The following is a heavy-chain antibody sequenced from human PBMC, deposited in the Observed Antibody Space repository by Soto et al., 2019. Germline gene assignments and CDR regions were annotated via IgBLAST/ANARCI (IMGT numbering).Heavy chain of an antibody. CDR1: GFTFSSYD. V-gene: IGHV3-48*02. D-gene: IGHD1-26*01. CDR2: ISGGGGSSTTI. CDR3: ARVAGVGDQDEY. J-gene: IGHJ4*02. Sequence: EVQLVESGGGLVQPGGSLRLSCAVSGFTFSSYDMNWVRQAPGRVLXXVSYISGGGGSSTTIYYADSVKGRFTISRDNAKNSLYLQMNSLRDEDTAVYYCARVAGVGDQDEYWCQGTLVTVSS.